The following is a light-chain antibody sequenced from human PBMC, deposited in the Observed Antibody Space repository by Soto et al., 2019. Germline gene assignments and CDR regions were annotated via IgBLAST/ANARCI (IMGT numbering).Light chain of an antibody. V-gene: IGLV1-40*01. CDR1: SSNLGAGYD. Sequence: QSVLTQPPSVSGAPGQRVTISCSGSSSNLGAGYDVQWYRQFPGTAPKLLIYANSVRPSGVPDRFSGSKSGTSASLGITGLQAEDKADYYCQSYDSSLIVSKVFGTGTKVTVL. CDR3: QSYDSSLIVSKV. J-gene: IGLJ1*01. CDR2: ANS.